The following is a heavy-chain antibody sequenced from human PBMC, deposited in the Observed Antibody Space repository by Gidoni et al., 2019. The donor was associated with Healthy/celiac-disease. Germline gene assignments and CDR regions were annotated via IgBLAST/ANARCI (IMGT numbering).Heavy chain of an antibody. CDR3: ARRTIDDSSWVGGAFDI. Sequence: EVQLVESGGGLVQPGRSLRLSCAASGFTFDDYAMHWVRQAPGKGLEWVSGISWNSGSIGYADSVKGRFTISRDNAKNSLYLQMNSLRAEDTALYYCARRTIDDSSWVGGAFDIWGQGTMVTVSS. CDR2: ISWNSGSI. V-gene: IGHV3-9*01. D-gene: IGHD3-10*01. J-gene: IGHJ3*02. CDR1: GFTFDDYA.